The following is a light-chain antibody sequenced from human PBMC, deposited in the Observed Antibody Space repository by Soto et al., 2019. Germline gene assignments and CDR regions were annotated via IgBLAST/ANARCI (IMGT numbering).Light chain of an antibody. J-gene: IGLJ1*01. CDR1: SSDVGGYNY. Sequence: GLTQPLSVTGSPGHSVAISCTGTSSDVGGYNYVSWYQQHPGKAAKLRIYDVSKRPSGVPDRFSGSKSGNTASLTISGLQAEDEADYYCCSYAGSFYVFGTGTKVTIL. CDR3: CSYAGSFYV. V-gene: IGLV2-11*01. CDR2: DVS.